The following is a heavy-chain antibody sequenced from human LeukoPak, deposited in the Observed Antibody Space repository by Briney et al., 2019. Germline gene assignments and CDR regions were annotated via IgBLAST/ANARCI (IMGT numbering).Heavy chain of an antibody. Sequence: GGSLRLSCAASGFTFTTYWMSWVRQAPGKGLEWVANIKQDGTEKYYVDSVKGRFTISRDNAKNSLYLQMNSLRAEDTALYYCARWSPYDYVWGSYRYYFDYWGQGTLVTVSS. D-gene: IGHD3-16*02. CDR2: IKQDGTEK. J-gene: IGHJ4*02. V-gene: IGHV3-7*03. CDR1: GFTFTTYW. CDR3: ARWSPYDYVWGSYRYYFDY.